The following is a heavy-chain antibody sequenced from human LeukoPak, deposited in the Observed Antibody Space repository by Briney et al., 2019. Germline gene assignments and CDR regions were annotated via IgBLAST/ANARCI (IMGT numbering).Heavy chain of an antibody. CDR2: INPSGGST. CDR3: ARDVKYRGWWFDP. V-gene: IGHV1-46*01. D-gene: IGHD2-2*01. J-gene: IGHJ5*02. CDR1: GYTFTSYY. Sequence: GASVKVSCKASGYTFTSYYMHWVRQAPGQGLEWMGIINPSGGSTSYAQKFQGRVTLTRDTSTSTVYMELSSLSSEDTAVYYCARDVKYRGWWFDPWGQGTLVTVSS.